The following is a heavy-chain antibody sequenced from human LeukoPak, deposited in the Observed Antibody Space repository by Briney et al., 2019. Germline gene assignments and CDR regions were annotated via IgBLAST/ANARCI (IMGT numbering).Heavy chain of an antibody. CDR1: GYTFTSYY. Sequence: SVKVSCKASGYTFTSYYMHWVRQAPGQGLEWMGGIIPIFGTANYAQKFQGRVTITADKSTSTAYMELSSLRSEDTAVYYCAIQDKQWLPHGGYWGQGTLVTVSS. D-gene: IGHD6-19*01. J-gene: IGHJ4*02. CDR3: AIQDKQWLPHGGY. V-gene: IGHV1-69*06. CDR2: IIPIFGTA.